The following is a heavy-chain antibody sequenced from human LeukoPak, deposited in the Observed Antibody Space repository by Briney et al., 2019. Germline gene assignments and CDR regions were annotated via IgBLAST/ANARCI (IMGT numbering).Heavy chain of an antibody. Sequence: GGSLRLPCAASGFTFSSYGFNWVRQAPGKGLEWVSSISSSGSYRNYAESLKGRFTISRDNAKNSLFLQMNSLRADDTAVYYCARDGLVLSSGYYYALDYWGQGTLVTVSS. CDR1: GFTFSSYG. CDR3: ARDGLVLSSGYYYALDY. V-gene: IGHV3-21*01. D-gene: IGHD3-22*01. CDR2: ISSSGSYR. J-gene: IGHJ4*02.